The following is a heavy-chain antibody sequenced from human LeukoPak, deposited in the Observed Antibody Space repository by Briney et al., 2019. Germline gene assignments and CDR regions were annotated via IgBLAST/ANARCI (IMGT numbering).Heavy chain of an antibody. CDR2: IFHSGKT. J-gene: IGHJ4*02. Sequence: SETLSLTCTVSGHSISWGYYWGWVRQPPGKGLEWIGNIFHSGKTYYNPSLKSRVTISVDTSKTQFTLTLSSVTAADTAMYYCARLKSGDPDSWGQGTLVTVSS. CDR1: GHSISWGYY. CDR3: ARLKSGDPDS. V-gene: IGHV4-38-2*02. D-gene: IGHD7-27*01.